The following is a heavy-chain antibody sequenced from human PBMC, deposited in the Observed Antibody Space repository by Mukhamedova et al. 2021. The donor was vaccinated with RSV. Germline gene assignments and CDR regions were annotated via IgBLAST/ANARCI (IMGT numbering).Heavy chain of an antibody. D-gene: IGHD4-17*01. CDR2: ISTTSSYI. CDR3: ARDTVTQGSATFDI. Sequence: SDYNMNWVRQAPGKGLEWVSSISTTSSYINYADSLNGRFTISRDNAKNSLFLQMNSLRAEDTAVYYCARDTVTQGSATFDIWGQG. CDR1: SDYN. J-gene: IGHJ3*02. V-gene: IGHV3-21*01.